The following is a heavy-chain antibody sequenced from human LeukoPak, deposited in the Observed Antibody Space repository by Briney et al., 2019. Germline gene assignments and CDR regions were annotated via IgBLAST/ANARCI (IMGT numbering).Heavy chain of an antibody. J-gene: IGHJ3*02. CDR3: ARGLPTIDI. Sequence: GGSLRLSCAASGFTFSNYWMHWVRQASGKGLVWVSRINADGTATSYADSVKGRFSISRDNAKDTLYLQMNSLRAEDTAVYFCARGLPTIDIWGQGTMVTVSS. V-gene: IGHV3-74*01. CDR2: INADGTAT. D-gene: IGHD4-11*01. CDR1: GFTFSNYW.